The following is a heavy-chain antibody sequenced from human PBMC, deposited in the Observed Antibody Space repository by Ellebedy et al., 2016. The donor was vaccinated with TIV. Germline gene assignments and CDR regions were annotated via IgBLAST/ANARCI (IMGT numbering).Heavy chain of an antibody. J-gene: IGHJ6*02. CDR3: AGLSGYRDRKYYYGMNV. V-gene: IGHV5-51*01. CDR1: QYSLTNYW. CDR2: IYPDNSDT. D-gene: IGHD5-12*01. Sequence: GESLKISCKASQYSLTNYWIAWVRQMPGKGLEWMGIIYPDNSDTRYSPSFQGQVTISADKSITTAYLQWSSLKASDTAMYYCAGLSGYRDRKYYYGMNVWGQGTTVTVSS.